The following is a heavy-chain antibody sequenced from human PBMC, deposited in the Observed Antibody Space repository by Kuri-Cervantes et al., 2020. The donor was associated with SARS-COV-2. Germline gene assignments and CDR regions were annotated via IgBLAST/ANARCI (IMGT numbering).Heavy chain of an antibody. CDR2: IDWDDDK. CDR3: ARISTTVGYDWFDP. D-gene: IGHD4-11*01. Sequence: SGPTLVKPTQTLTLTCTFSGFSLSTSGMRVSWIRQPPGKALEWLARIDWDDDKFYSTSLKTRLTISKDTSKNQVVLTMTNMDPVDTATYYCARISTTVGYDWFDPWGQGTLVTVSS. CDR1: GFSLSTSGMR. V-gene: IGHV2-70*04. J-gene: IGHJ5*02.